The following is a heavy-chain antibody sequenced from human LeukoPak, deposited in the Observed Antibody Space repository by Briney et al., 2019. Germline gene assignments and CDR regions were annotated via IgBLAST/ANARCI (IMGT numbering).Heavy chain of an antibody. CDR1: GFTFSANP. CDR2: IAGDGIDK. D-gene: IGHD1-26*01. CDR3: ARQGYTGTYYRPLDS. J-gene: IGHJ4*02. Sequence: GGSLRLSCAASGFTFSANPMRWVRQAAGKGLEWVAIIAGDGIDKYYADSVKGRFTISRDNSKDTLYLQMDSLRDEDTAVYYCARQGYTGTYYRPLDSWGQGTLVSVSS. V-gene: IGHV3-30-3*01.